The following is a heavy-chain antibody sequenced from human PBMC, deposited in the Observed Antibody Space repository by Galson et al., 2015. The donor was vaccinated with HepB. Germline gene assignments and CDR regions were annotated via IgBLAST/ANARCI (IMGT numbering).Heavy chain of an antibody. J-gene: IGHJ4*02. V-gene: IGHV1-69*13. Sequence: SVKVSCKASGGTFSSYAISWVRQAPGQGLEWMGGIIPIFGTANYAQKFQGGVTITADESTSTAYMELSSLRSEDTAVYYCARLALAVAATDYWGQGTLVTVSS. D-gene: IGHD6-19*01. CDR1: GGTFSSYA. CDR2: IIPIFGTA. CDR3: ARLALAVAATDY.